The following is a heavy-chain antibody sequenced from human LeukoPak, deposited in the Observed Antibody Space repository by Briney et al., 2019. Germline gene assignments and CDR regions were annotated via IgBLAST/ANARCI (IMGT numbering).Heavy chain of an antibody. CDR3: ARTSGGTFDF. CDR1: GYSISSGYY. D-gene: IGHD4-23*01. CDR2: IYYSGST. V-gene: IGHV4-61*01. J-gene: IGHJ4*02. Sequence: SETLSLTCTVSGYSISSGYYWSWIRQPPGKGVEWIGNIYYSGSTNSDPSLKSRVTISIDTSKNQFSLRLSSVTAADTAVYYCARTSGGTFDFWGQGTVVTVSS.